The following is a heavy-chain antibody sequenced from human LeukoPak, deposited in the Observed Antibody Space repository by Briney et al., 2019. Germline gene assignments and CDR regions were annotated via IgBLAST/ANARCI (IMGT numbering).Heavy chain of an antibody. CDR2: IWYDGSNE. CDR3: AKDGAN. CDR1: GFTFSNYG. J-gene: IGHJ4*02. V-gene: IGHV3-33*06. Sequence: AGGSLRLSCAASGFTFSNYGMHWVRQAADKGLEWVAVIWYDGSNEHYTDSVKGRFTISRDNSKNTLYLQMNSLRAEDTAVYYCAKDGANWGQGTLVTVSS. D-gene: IGHD4/OR15-4a*01.